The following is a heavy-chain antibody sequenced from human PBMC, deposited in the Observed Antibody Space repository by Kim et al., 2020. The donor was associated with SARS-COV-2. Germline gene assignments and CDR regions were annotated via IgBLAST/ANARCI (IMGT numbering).Heavy chain of an antibody. V-gene: IGHV4-59*01. D-gene: IGHD3-10*02. CDR1: GGSFSNYY. J-gene: IGHJ5*02. CDR2: IHSTGST. CDR3: ARYAVPLTGTNWFDP. Sequence: SETLSLTCTVSGGSFSNYYWSWIRQPPGKGLEWVGFIHSTGSTKYNPSLRSRVTMSVDTSKNQFSLKLTSLTAADTAIYYCARYAVPLTGTNWFDPWGQGILVTVSS.